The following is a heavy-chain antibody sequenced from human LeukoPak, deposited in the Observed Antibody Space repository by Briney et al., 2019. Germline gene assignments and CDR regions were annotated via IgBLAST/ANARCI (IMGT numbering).Heavy chain of an antibody. CDR3: ARSPREQWLIDY. CDR1: EFTFSSYS. V-gene: IGHV3-21*01. CDR2: IYRMSDYI. Sequence: PGGSLRLSCAASEFTFSSYSMNWVRQAPGKGLEWVSSIYRMSDYIYYADSVKGRSTISRDNAENSLYLQMNSLRDEDTAVYYCARSPREQWLIDYWGQGTQLTVSS. J-gene: IGHJ4*02. D-gene: IGHD6-19*01.